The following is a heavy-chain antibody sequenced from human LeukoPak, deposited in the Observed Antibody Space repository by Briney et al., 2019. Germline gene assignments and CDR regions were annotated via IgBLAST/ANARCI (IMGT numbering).Heavy chain of an antibody. CDR1: GGSFSGYY. D-gene: IGHD4-23*01. Sequence: SETLSLTCAVYGGSFSGYYWSWIRQPPGKGLGWIGEINHSGSTNYNPSLKSRVTISVDTSKNQFSLKLSSVTAADTAVYYCARDPCGGNRVDYWGQGTLVTVSS. CDR3: ARDPCGGNRVDY. CDR2: INHSGST. J-gene: IGHJ4*02. V-gene: IGHV4-34*01.